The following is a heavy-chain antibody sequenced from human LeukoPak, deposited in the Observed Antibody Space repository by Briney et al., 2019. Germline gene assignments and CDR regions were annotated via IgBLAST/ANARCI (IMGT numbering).Heavy chain of an antibody. CDR1: GYTLTELS. V-gene: IGHV1-24*01. J-gene: IGHJ4*02. Sequence: ASVKVSCKVSGYTLTELSMHWVRQAPGKGLEWMGGFDPEDGETIYAQKFQGRVTMTEDTSTDTAYMELSSLRSEDTAVYYCATPSDYYGSSGYTYWGQGTLVTVSS. D-gene: IGHD3-22*01. CDR3: ATPSDYYGSSGYTY. CDR2: FDPEDGET.